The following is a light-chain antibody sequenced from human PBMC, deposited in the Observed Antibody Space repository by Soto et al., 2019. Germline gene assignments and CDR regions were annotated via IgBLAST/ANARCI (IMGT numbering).Light chain of an antibody. V-gene: IGKV3-20*01. CDR2: GAS. Sequence: EIVFTQYPGTLSLSPGERATISCRASQSVSSSYLAWYQQTPGQAPRLLIYGASSRATGIPDRLSGSGSGTVFTLTIRRLEPEDSAVYYCQQYGTSGTFGQGTKVDIK. J-gene: IGKJ1*01. CDR1: QSVSSSY. CDR3: QQYGTSGT.